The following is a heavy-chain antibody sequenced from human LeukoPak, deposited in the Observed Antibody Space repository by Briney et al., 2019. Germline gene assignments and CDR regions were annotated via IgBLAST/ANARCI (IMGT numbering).Heavy chain of an antibody. CDR2: ISGSGGST. V-gene: IGHV3-23*01. Sequence: GGSLRLSCAASGFTFSSYAMSWVRQAPGKGLEWVSAISGSGGSTYYADSVKGRFTISRDNSKNTLYLQMNSLRAEDTAVYYCAKGNYYGSGSYYNSRAFDIWGQGTMVTVSS. D-gene: IGHD3-10*01. J-gene: IGHJ3*02. CDR1: GFTFSSYA. CDR3: AKGNYYGSGSYYNSRAFDI.